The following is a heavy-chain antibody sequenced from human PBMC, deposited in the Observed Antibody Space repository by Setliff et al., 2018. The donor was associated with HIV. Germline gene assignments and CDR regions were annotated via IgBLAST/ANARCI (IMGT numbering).Heavy chain of an antibody. CDR2: IYYDGRT. D-gene: IGHD3-16*01. J-gene: IGHJ5*01. CDR1: GGSINSSTYY. Sequence: SETLSLTCTVPGGSINSSTYYWGWIRQPPGKGLEWIGSIYYDGRTFYKPSLKSRLTISVDTSKNQFSLSLNSVTAADTAVYFCARGGAVSADFDSWGQGTLVTVSS. V-gene: IGHV4-39*07. CDR3: ARGGAVSADFDS.